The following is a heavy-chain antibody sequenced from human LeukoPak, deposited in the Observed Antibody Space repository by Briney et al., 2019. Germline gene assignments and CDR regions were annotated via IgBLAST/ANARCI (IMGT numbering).Heavy chain of an antibody. CDR2: IKQDGSEK. D-gene: IGHD6-19*01. V-gene: IGHV3-7*01. Sequence: GGSLRLSCAASGFTFSSYWMSWVRQAPGKGLEWVANIKQDGSEKYYVDSVKGRFTISRDNAKNSLYLQMNSLRAEDTAVYYCAREVTKWLVREPYFDYWGQGTLVTVSS. CDR1: GFTFSSYW. J-gene: IGHJ4*02. CDR3: AREVTKWLVREPYFDY.